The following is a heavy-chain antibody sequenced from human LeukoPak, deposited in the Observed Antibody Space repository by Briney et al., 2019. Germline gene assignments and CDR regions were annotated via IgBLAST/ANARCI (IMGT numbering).Heavy chain of an antibody. D-gene: IGHD2/OR15-2a*01. CDR3: AKDQYRDYFRGADY. CDR2: IRGDGATK. J-gene: IGHJ4*02. CDR1: GFTFSTYA. V-gene: IGHV3-23*01. Sequence: PGGSLRLSCAASGFTFSTYAMTWVRQAPGKGLEWVSAIRGDGATKFYADSVKGWFTVSRDNSKNTLYLQMNSLRAEDTAVYYCAKDQYRDYFRGADYWGQGTLVTVSS.